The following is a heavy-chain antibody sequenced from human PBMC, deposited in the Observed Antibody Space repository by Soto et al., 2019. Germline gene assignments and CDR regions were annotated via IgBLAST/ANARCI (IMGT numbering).Heavy chain of an antibody. J-gene: IGHJ5*02. CDR3: AKDPYKSNNWFDP. CDR1: GFTFSSYA. D-gene: IGHD1-1*01. CDR2: ISGSGGST. Sequence: GGSLSISCAAFGFTFSSYAMSWVRQAPGKGLEWVSAISGSGGSTYYADSVKGRFTISRDNSKNTLYLQMNSLRAEDTAVYYCAKDPYKSNNWFDPWGQGTLVTVSS. V-gene: IGHV3-23*01.